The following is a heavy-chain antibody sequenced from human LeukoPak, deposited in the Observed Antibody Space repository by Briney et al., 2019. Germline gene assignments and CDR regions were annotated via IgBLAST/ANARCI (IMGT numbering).Heavy chain of an antibody. D-gene: IGHD2-2*01. CDR2: ISYDGSNK. CDR3: AKMPSPKGSSTSPDYYGMDV. J-gene: IGHJ6*04. Sequence: GGSLRLSCAASGFTFSTYAMTWVRQAPGKGLEWVAVISYDGSNKYYADSVKGRFTISRDNSKNTLYLQMNSLRAEDTAVYYCAKMPSPKGSSTSPDYYGMDVWGKGTTVTVSS. V-gene: IGHV3-30*18. CDR1: GFTFSTYA.